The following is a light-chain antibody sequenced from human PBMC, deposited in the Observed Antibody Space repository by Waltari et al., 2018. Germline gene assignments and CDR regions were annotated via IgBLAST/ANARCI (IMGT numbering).Light chain of an antibody. CDR2: WAS. V-gene: IGKV4-1*01. J-gene: IGKJ5*01. CDR1: QRVLNRSNSKNY. CDR3: QQYYSTPIT. Sequence: DIVMTQSPDSLAVSLGERATINCKSSQRVLNRSNSKNYLVWSQQKAGQPPKVLIYWASTRESGVPDRFSGSGSGTEFTLTISSLQAEDVAVYYCQQYYSTPITFGQGTRLEIK.